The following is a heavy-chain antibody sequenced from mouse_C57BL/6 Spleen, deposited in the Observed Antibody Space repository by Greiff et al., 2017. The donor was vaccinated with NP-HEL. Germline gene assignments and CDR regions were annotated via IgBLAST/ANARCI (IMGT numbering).Heavy chain of an antibody. Sequence: EVMLVESGGGLVQPGGSLSLSCAASGFTFTDYYMSWVRQPPGKALEWLGFIRNKANGYTTEYSASVKGRFTISRDNSQSILYLQMNALRAEDSATYYCARSYDYDEGAMDYWGQGTSVTVSS. CDR2: IRNKANGYTT. J-gene: IGHJ4*01. CDR3: ARSYDYDEGAMDY. V-gene: IGHV7-3*01. D-gene: IGHD2-4*01. CDR1: GFTFTDYY.